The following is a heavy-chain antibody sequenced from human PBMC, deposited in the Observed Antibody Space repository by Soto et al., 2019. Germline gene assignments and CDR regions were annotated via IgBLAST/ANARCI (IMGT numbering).Heavy chain of an antibody. CDR3: ANLGQALDAFDI. J-gene: IGHJ3*02. CDR1: GFTFSSYG. CDR2: ISYDGSNK. V-gene: IGHV3-30*18. Sequence: ESGGGVVQPGRSLRLSCAASGFTFSSYGMHWVRQAPGKGLEWVAVISYDGSNKYYADSVKGRFTISRDNSKNTLYLQMNSLRAEDTAVYYCANLGQALDAFDIWGQGTMVTVSS. D-gene: IGHD3-16*01.